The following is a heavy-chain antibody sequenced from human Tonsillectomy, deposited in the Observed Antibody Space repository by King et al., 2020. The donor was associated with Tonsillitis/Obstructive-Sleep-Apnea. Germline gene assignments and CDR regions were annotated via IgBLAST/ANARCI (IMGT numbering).Heavy chain of an antibody. V-gene: IGHV3-30*18. J-gene: IGHJ4*02. D-gene: IGHD3-22*01. CDR3: AKDSSSGSIGGDFDY. CDR1: GLTFSTYG. Sequence: VQLVQSGGGVVQPGTSLRLSCAASGLTFSTYGMHWVRQAPGKGLEWVAVISSDGNNKYYADSVKGQFTISRDISKNTLYLQMNSLTAEDTAVYYCAKDSSSGSIGGDFDYWGQGTLVTVSS. CDR2: ISSDGNNK.